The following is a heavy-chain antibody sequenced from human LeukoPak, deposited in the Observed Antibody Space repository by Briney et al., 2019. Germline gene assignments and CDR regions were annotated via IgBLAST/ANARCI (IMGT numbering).Heavy chain of an antibody. CDR3: ARSSVQFGTATHFDY. V-gene: IGHV4-31*03. CDR1: GVSISSGNYY. CDR2: IHHSGST. D-gene: IGHD3-10*01. J-gene: IGHJ4*02. Sequence: SETLSLTCTVSGVSISSGNYYWSWIRQHPGTGLEWIVYIHHSGSTYYNPSLKSRVIISVDTSKNQFSLKLNSVTAADTAVYYCARSSVQFGTATHFDYWGQGTLVTVSS.